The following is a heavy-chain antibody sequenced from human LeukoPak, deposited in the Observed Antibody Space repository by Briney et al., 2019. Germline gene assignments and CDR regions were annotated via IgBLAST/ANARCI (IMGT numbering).Heavy chain of an antibody. CDR1: GFTFSIYA. J-gene: IGHJ6*02. D-gene: IGHD2-2*01. Sequence: PGWSLRLCCAGSGFTFSIYAMTWVRQAPFKGRHWVSPFTSSGGSSYYADSVKVRFHISRDNSKNTLSLQMNSMRAEDTALYYCAKDQTYCSSSNCQLGPRGYYYYYGMDVWGQGTTVTVSS. CDR3: AKDQTYCSSSNCQLGPRGYYYYYGMDV. V-gene: IGHV3-23*01. CDR2: FTSSGGSS.